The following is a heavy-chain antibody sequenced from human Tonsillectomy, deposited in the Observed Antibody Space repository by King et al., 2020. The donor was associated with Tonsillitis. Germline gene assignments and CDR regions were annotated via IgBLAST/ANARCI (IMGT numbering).Heavy chain of an antibody. D-gene: IGHD5-18*01. CDR1: GYTFTGYY. CDR3: ARGGLDSYGYFHYGMDV. Sequence: VQLVESGAEVKKPGASVKVSCKASGYTFTGYYMHWVRQAPGQGLEWRGWINPNSGGTYYAQKFQGRVTMTRDTSISTAYMELSRLTSDDTAVYYCARGGLDSYGYFHYGMDVWGQGTTVTVSS. V-gene: IGHV1-2*02. CDR2: INPNSGGT. J-gene: IGHJ6*02.